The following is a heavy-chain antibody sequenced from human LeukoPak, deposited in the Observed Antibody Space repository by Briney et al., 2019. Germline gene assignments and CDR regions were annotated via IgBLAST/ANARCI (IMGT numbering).Heavy chain of an antibody. D-gene: IGHD5-12*01. CDR1: GFSLNSSGVA. Sequence: SGPTLVNPTQTLTLTCTFSGFSLNSSGVAVGWIRQPPEKALEWLALIYWNGEPRYRPSLKNRLTITKDTSKNQVVLRMSDMDPIDTATYYCAYTHGYSSTFWGNWFDPRGQGALVSVSS. J-gene: IGHJ5*02. CDR2: IYWNGEP. V-gene: IGHV2-5*01. CDR3: AYTHGYSSTFWGNWFDP.